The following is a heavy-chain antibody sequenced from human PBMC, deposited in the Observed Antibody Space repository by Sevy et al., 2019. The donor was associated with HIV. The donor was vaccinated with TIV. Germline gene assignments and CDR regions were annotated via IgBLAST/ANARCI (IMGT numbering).Heavy chain of an antibody. Sequence: GGSLRLSCAASGFTFSKYSMSWVRQPPGKGLEWVSTLSFVCGEINYADSVKGRFTISRDNSNSSVYLQMNNLRPEDTAVYYCARAGCTKPHDYWGQGTLVTVSS. J-gene: IGHJ4*02. D-gene: IGHD2-8*01. CDR1: GFTFSKYS. CDR3: ARAGCTKPHDY. V-gene: IGHV3-23*01. CDR2: LSFVCGEI.